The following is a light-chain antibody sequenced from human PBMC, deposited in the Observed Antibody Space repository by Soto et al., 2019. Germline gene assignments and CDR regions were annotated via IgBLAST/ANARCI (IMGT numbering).Light chain of an antibody. V-gene: IGLV2-14*01. Sequence: SALTQPASVSWSPGQSFTISRTGTSSDVGGYHYVSWHQQHPGQPPNLMIFEVSYRPSGVSDRFSGSESGNTAALTIYGLQTVGEAVHYGGLKTRSSLYVVVTGAKVTVL. CDR1: SSDVGGYHY. J-gene: IGLJ1*01. CDR2: EVS. CDR3: GLKTRSSLYV.